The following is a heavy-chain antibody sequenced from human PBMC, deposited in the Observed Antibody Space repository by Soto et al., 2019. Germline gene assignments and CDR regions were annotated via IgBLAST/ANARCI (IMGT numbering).Heavy chain of an antibody. CDR2: ITQNSEYI. CDR1: GFTFSSYN. V-gene: IGHV3-21*01. CDR3: ARDRQLVQDWFEP. Sequence: EVQLVESGGGLVKPGGSLRLSCAASGFTFSSYNMNWVRQAPGKGLEWLSLITQNSEYIFYADSVKGRFTMSRDDAKNSVYLQMDSLRLDDTAINYCARDRQLVQDWFEPWGQGTLVTVSS. D-gene: IGHD6-13*01. J-gene: IGHJ5*02.